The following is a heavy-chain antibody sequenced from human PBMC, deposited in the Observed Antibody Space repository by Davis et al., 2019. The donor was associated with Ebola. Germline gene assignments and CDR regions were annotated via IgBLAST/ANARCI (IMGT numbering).Heavy chain of an antibody. V-gene: IGHV3-48*02. CDR1: GFTFSSYS. CDR3: ARDYPARGNDFWSGYYYYYYMDV. J-gene: IGHJ6*03. Sequence: PGGSLRLSCAASGFTFSSYSMNWVRQAPGKGLEWVSYISSSSSTIYYADSVKGRFTISRDNAKNSLYLQMNSLRDEDTAVYYCARDYPARGNDFWSGYYYYYYMDVWGKGTTVTVSS. CDR2: ISSSSSTI. D-gene: IGHD3-3*01.